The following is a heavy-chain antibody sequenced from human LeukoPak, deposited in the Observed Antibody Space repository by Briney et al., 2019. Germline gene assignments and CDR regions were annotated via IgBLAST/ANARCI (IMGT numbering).Heavy chain of an antibody. D-gene: IGHD1-14*01. J-gene: IGHJ4*02. V-gene: IGHV3-23*01. CDR1: GFTFSSYA. CDR3: AKLAGLSPVSYFDY. Sequence: SGGSLRLSCAASGFTFSSYAMGWVRQAPGKGLEWVSAISGSGGSTYYADSVKGRFTISRDNSKNTLYLQMNSLRAEDTAVYYCAKLAGLSPVSYFDYWGQGTLVTVSS. CDR2: ISGSGGST.